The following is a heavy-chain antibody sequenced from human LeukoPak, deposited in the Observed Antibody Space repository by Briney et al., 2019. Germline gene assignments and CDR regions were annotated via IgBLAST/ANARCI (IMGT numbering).Heavy chain of an antibody. J-gene: IGHJ4*02. CDR3: VAEEYGTGSYYKSAF. CDR2: IYYSGST. D-gene: IGHD3-10*01. Sequence: SETPSLTCTVSGGSISSSSYYWGWIRQPPGKGLEWIGSIYYSGSTYYNPSLESRVTVSTDRSKTLCSLKLTSVTAADTAVYYCVAEEYGTGSYYKSAFWGKGALVTVSS. V-gene: IGHV4-39*05. CDR1: GGSISSSSYY.